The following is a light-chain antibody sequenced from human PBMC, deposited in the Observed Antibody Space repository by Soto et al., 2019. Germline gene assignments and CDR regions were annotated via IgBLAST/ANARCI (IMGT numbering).Light chain of an antibody. Sequence: QSVLTQPASVSGSPGQSITISCTGTSSDVGSHNLVSWYQQHPGKAPKLIIYEVNKRPSGVSNRFSGSKSGNTASLTIFGLQTEDEADYYCCSLAGSGTSDFGIWTKDPVL. CDR1: SSDVGSHNL. V-gene: IGLV2-23*02. J-gene: IGLJ1*01. CDR2: EVN. CDR3: CSLAGSGTSD.